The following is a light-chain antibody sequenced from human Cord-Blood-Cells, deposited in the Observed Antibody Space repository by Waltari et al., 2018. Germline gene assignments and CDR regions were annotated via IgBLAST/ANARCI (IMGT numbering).Light chain of an antibody. V-gene: IGLV2-18*02. CDR1: SSDVGSYNR. Sequence: QSALTQPPSVSGSPGQSVTISCTGTSSDVGSYNRVSWYQQPPGTAPKLMIYEVSNRPSGVPDRFSGSKSGNTASLTISGLQAEDEAGYYCSSYTSSSTFVVFGGGTKLTVL. CDR2: EVS. J-gene: IGLJ3*02. CDR3: SSYTSSSTFVV.